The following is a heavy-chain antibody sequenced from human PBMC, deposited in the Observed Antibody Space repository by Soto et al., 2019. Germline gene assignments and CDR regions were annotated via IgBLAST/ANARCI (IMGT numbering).Heavy chain of an antibody. V-gene: IGHV3-30-3*01. CDR3: ARARLDTPALEY. CDR2: MSYDGSDK. D-gene: IGHD2-2*01. CDR1: GFSFRSYA. Sequence: QVQLVESGGGVVQPGRCLRLSCAAYGFSFRSYAMHLVRQAPGKGLEWVAVMSYDGSDKDYADSVKGRFTISRDNSKNTLYLQMSSLRAEDTAVYYCARARLDTPALEYWGQGTLVTVSS. J-gene: IGHJ4*02.